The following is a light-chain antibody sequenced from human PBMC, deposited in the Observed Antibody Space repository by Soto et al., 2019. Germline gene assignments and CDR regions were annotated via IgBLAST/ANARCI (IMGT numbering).Light chain of an antibody. CDR3: QQTRSGIT. CDR1: QTIDSY. J-gene: IGKJ5*01. Sequence: DIPLTPSPPPPSAAVGGRGTITCRASQTIDSYLNWFQQKPGMAPKLLIYAASKLQSGVPSRFRGSGSGTDFTLTIDTLQPDDFASYYCQQTRSGITFGQGTRL. V-gene: IGKV1-39*01. CDR2: AAS.